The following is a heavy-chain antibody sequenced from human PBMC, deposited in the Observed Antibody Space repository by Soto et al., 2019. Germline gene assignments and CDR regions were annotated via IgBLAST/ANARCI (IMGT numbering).Heavy chain of an antibody. CDR3: ARSHSSSWHWFDP. CDR2: ISVNGNNI. CDR1: GFTFSSYP. Sequence: GRSLRLSCAASGFTFSSYPMHWVRQAPGKGPEWVAVISVNGNNIHYGDSVKGRFTISRDNSKNTLYLQMSSLRVEDTAVYYCARSHSSSWHWFDPWGQGTLVTVSS. J-gene: IGHJ5*02. V-gene: IGHV3-30-3*01. D-gene: IGHD6-13*01.